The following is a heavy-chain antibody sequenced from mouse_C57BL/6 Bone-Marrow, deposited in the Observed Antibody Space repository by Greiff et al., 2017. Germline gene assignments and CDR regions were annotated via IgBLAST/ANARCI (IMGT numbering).Heavy chain of an antibody. CDR2: ILPSIGRT. J-gene: IGHJ1*03. V-gene: IGHV15-2*01. D-gene: IGHD2-1*01. CDR1: DSEVFPIAY. CDR3: ARGIYYGNYVWYFDV. Sequence: VQLVESGSELRSPGSSVKLSCKDFDSEVFPIAYMSWVRQKPGHGFEWIGGILPSIGRTIYGEKFEDKATLDADTLSNTAYLELNSLTSEDSAIYYCARGIYYGNYVWYFDVWGTGTTVTVSS.